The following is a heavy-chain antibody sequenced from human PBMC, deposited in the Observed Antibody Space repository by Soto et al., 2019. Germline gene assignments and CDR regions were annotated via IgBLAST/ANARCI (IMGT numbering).Heavy chain of an antibody. CDR2: IYYSGST. J-gene: IGHJ3*02. V-gene: IGHV4-31*03. D-gene: IGHD3-10*01. Sequence: SETLSLTCTVSGGSISSGGYYWSWIRQHPGKGLEWIGYIYYSGSTYYNPSLKSRVTISVDTSKNQFSLKLSSVTAADTAVYYCARDSGSGSFDAFDIWGQGTMVT. CDR1: GGSISSGGYY. CDR3: ARDSGSGSFDAFDI.